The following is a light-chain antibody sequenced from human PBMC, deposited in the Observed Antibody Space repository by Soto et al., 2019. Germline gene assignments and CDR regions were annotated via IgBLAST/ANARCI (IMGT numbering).Light chain of an antibody. J-gene: IGKJ5*01. CDR1: QSAGSF. Sequence: EIVMTQSPATLSVSPGETASLSCRASQSAGSFLAWYQQKPGQAPRLLIYYISTRATGIPARFSGSGSGTEFTLTINSLQSEDSAVYYCQLHNQCPIPFGQGTRLEIK. CDR2: YIS. V-gene: IGKV3D-15*01. CDR3: QLHNQCPIP.